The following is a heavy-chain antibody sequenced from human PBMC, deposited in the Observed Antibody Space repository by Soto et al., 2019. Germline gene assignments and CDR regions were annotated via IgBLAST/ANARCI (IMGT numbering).Heavy chain of an antibody. Sequence: GSVQLSCGASWITFSSFSMSCVLQAPGNGLEWVSGFSTGGDGGATYYADSVKGRFTISRDNSKNTLFLQMNSLRAEYTAIYYCPKKVNSGSGSQFFDYWGQGSLVTVSP. CDR2: FSTGGDGGAT. CDR3: PKKVNSGSGSQFFDY. CDR1: WITFSSFS. J-gene: IGHJ4*02. D-gene: IGHD3-10*01. V-gene: IGHV3-23*01.